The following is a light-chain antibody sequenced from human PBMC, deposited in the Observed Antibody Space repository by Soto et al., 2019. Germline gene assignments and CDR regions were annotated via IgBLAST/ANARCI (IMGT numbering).Light chain of an antibody. J-gene: IGLJ2*01. Sequence: QSALTQPPSTSGSPGQSVTISCTGTSSDVGDYDYVSWYQQDPGKAPKLMIYEVNKPPSGVPDRLSGSKSGNTASLADSGAKAEDEAYYHCSSYAGSNNLVFGGGTKLAVL. V-gene: IGLV2-8*01. CDR3: SSYAGSNNLV. CDR1: SSDVGDYDY. CDR2: EVN.